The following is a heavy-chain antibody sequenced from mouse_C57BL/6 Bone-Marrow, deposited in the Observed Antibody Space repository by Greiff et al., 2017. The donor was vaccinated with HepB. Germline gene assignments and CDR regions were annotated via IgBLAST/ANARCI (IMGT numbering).Heavy chain of an antibody. Sequence: VQLQQSGAELARPGASVEMSCKASGYTFTSYTMHWVKQRPGQGLEWIGYINPSSGYTKYNQKFKDKATLTADKSSSTAYMQLSSLTSEDSAVYYCASGPSGTYWGQGTLVTVSA. CDR3: ASGPSGTY. V-gene: IGHV1-4*01. CDR2: INPSSGYT. CDR1: GYTFTSYT. D-gene: IGHD3-2*02. J-gene: IGHJ3*01.